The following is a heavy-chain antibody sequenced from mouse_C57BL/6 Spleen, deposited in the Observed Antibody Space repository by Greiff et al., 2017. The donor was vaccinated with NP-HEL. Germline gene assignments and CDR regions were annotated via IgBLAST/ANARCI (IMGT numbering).Heavy chain of an antibody. CDR1: GYTFTDYY. Sequence: EVQLQQSGPELVKPGASVKISCKASGYTFTDYYMNWVKQSHGKSLEWIGDINPNNGGTSYNQKFKGKATLTVDKSSSTAYMELRSLTSEDSAVYYCARSLITTVVAPGYWGQGTTLTVSS. J-gene: IGHJ2*01. D-gene: IGHD1-1*01. V-gene: IGHV1-26*01. CDR3: ARSLITTVVAPGY. CDR2: INPNNGGT.